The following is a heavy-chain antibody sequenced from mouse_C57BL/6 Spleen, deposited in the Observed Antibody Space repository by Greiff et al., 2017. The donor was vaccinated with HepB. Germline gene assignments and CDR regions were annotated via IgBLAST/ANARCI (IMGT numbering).Heavy chain of an antibody. CDR2: INPYNGGT. CDR1: GYTFTDYY. CDR3: ERRGYYGSGYDYDMDD. J-gene: IGHJ4*01. D-gene: IGHD1-1*01. Sequence: SGPVLVKPGASVKMSCKASGYTFTDYYMNWVNQSPGKSLEWIGVINPYNGGTSYNQKFKGKATLAVDKTSSTAFMQLNSLAYEDSAVYYCERRGYYGSGYDYDMDDWGQGTSVTVAS. V-gene: IGHV1-19*01.